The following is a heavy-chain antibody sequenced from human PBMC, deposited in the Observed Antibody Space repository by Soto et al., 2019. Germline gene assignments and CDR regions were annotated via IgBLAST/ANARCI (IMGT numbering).Heavy chain of an antibody. CDR1: GFSFSNHG. CDR2: ISYDGAKK. V-gene: IGHV3-30*03. J-gene: IGHJ3*01. CDR3: ARDSGAGIAVAVSLSGIFDV. D-gene: IGHD6-19*01. Sequence: QVQMVESGGGVVQPGRSLRLSCAASGFSFSNHGIHWVRQAPGKGLEWVAVISYDGAKKYYADSVGGRFTVSRDSSKNTVYLQMNSLRVEDRAVYYCARDSGAGIAVAVSLSGIFDVWGQGTMVTVSS.